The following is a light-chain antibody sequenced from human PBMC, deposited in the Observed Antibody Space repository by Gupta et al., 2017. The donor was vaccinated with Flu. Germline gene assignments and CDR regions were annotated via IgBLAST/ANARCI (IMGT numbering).Light chain of an antibody. V-gene: IGKV3-15*01. J-gene: IGKJ1*01. Sequence: ATLSVPPGERATLSCRASQSVRSNLAWYQHKPGQAPRLLIYGASTSATGIPARFSGSGSGTEFTLTISSLQSEDFAVYYCLHYNNWPPWTFGQGTKVEIK. CDR3: LHYNNWPPWT. CDR2: GAS. CDR1: QSVRSN.